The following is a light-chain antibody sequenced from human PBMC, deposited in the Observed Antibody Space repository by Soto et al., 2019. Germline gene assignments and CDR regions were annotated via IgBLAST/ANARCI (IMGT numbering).Light chain of an antibody. CDR2: KAT. CDR3: QQYNDYQYT. CDR1: QTITTC. J-gene: IGKJ5*01. V-gene: IGKV1-5*03. Sequence: DIQMSQSPSSLSASVGDRVTITCRASQTITTCLAWYQQKPGKAPKLLIYKATNVQTGVPSRFSGSGSGTEFSLTISSLQPEDFAIYYCQQYNDYQYTFGQGTRLEI.